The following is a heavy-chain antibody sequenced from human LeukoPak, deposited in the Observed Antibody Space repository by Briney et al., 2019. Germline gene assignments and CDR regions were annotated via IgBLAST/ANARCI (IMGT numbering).Heavy chain of an antibody. V-gene: IGHV3-23*01. CDR3: AKENSGYDRALDY. CDR2: ISGSGGST. D-gene: IGHD5-12*01. Sequence: GGSLRLSCAASGFTFSGYAMSWVRQAPGKGLEWVSAISGSGGSTYYADSVKGRFAISRDSSKNTVYLQMNSLRAEDTAVYYCAKENSGYDRALDYWGQGTLVTVSS. J-gene: IGHJ4*02. CDR1: GFTFSGYA.